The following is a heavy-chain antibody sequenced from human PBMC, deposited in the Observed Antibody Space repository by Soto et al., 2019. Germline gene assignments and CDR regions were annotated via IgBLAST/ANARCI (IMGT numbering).Heavy chain of an antibody. CDR2: IDPSDSYT. Sequence: EVQLVQSGAEVKKPGESLRISCKGSGYSFTSYWISWVRQMPGKGLEWMGRIDPSDSYTNYSPSFQGHVTISADKSISTAYLQWSSLKASDTAMYYCAIRITMVRGVIKNWFDPWGQGTLVTVSS. D-gene: IGHD3-10*01. V-gene: IGHV5-10-1*03. J-gene: IGHJ5*02. CDR3: AIRITMVRGVIKNWFDP. CDR1: GYSFTSYW.